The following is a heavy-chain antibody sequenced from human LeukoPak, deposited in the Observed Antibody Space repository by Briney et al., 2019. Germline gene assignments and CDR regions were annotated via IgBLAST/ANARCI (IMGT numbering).Heavy chain of an antibody. CDR1: GYTFTGYY. CDR3: ASTVLRYFDWLSRKATTYGMDV. CDR2: INPNSGGT. D-gene: IGHD3-9*01. V-gene: IGHV1-2*02. J-gene: IGHJ6*02. Sequence: GASVKVSCKASGYTFTGYYMHWVRQAPGQGLEWMGWINPNSGGTNYAQKFQGRVTMTRDTSISTAYMELSRLRSDDTAVYYCASTVLRYFDWLSRKATTYGMDVWGQGTTVTVSS.